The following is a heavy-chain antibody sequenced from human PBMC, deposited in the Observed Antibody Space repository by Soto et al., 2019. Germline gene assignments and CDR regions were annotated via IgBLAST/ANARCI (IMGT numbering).Heavy chain of an antibody. CDR1: GFTFSNYG. CDR3: VVTSDVVAV. D-gene: IGHD2-15*01. V-gene: IGHV3-30*03. CDR2: ISYDESDK. J-gene: IGHJ6*04. Sequence: QVQLVESGGGVVQPWRSLSLSCAASGFTFSNYGMHWVRQAPGKGLEWVALISYDESDKYYADSVKGRFTISRDNSKNTLYLQMNSLRVEDKAVYWAVVTSDVVAVWGKGTRVTVSS.